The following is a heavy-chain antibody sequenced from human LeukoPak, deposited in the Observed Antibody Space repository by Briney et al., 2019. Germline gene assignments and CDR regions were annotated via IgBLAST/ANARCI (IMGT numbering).Heavy chain of an antibody. V-gene: IGHV3-30*03. Sequence: GGSLRLSCAASGFTFSSYGMHWVRQAPGKGLEWVAVISYDGSNKYYADSVKGRFTISRDNSKNTLYLQMNSLRAEDTAVYYCARDSRSWYAGCDYWGQGTLVTVSS. J-gene: IGHJ4*02. CDR1: GFTFSSYG. D-gene: IGHD6-13*01. CDR3: ARDSRSWYAGCDY. CDR2: ISYDGSNK.